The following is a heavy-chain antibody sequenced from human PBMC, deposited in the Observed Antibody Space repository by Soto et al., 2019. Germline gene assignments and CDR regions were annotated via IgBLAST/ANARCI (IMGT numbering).Heavy chain of an antibody. D-gene: IGHD2-21*01. CDR3: ARDIASYAYGEGY. J-gene: IGHJ4*02. CDR2: VYSTGTT. V-gene: IGHV4-4*07. CDR1: GGSINSYW. Sequence: SATLSLTCTVSGGSINSYWWSWIRQPAGRGLEWIGRVYSTGTTDYKHSLNSRATMSVETSKNQFSLKLSSVTAADMVVYYCARDIASYAYGEGYWGQGIQVTVS.